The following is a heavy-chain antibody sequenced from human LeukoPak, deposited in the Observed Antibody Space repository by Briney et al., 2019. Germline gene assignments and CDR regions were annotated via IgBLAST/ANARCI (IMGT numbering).Heavy chain of an antibody. CDR1: GFTVSSNY. CDR3: ARYLLNGDLDY. CDR2: IYSGGST. V-gene: IGHV3-53*01. D-gene: IGHD4-17*01. Sequence: GGSLRLSCAASGFTVSSNYMGWVRQAPGKGLEWVSVIYSGGSTYYADSVKGRFTISRDNSKNTLYLQMNSLRAEDTAVHYCARYLLNGDLDYWGQGTLVTVSS. J-gene: IGHJ4*02.